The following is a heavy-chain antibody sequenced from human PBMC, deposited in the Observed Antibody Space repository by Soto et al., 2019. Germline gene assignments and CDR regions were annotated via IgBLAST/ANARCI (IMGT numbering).Heavy chain of an antibody. CDR1: GGSVSSGSYY. Sequence: SETLSLTCTVSGGSVSSGSYYWSWIRQPPGKGLEWIGYIYYSGSTNYNPSLKSRVTISVDTSKNQFSLKLSSVTAADTAVYYCARGHYDFWSGPRGYYYYGMDVWGQGTTVTVS. V-gene: IGHV4-61*01. D-gene: IGHD3-3*01. J-gene: IGHJ6*02. CDR3: ARGHYDFWSGPRGYYYYGMDV. CDR2: IYYSGST.